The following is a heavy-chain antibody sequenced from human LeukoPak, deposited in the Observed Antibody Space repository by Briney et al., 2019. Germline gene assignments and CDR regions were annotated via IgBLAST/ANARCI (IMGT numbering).Heavy chain of an antibody. Sequence: PSQTLSLTCAVSGGSISSGGYSWSWIRQPPGKGLEWIGSVDHSGGTYYNPSLRSRVSISVDTSKNQFSLKLSSVTAADTAVYSCAGFTFFRGVITFDYWGQGTLVTVSS. J-gene: IGHJ4*02. V-gene: IGHV4-30-2*03. CDR3: AGFTFFRGVITFDY. CDR1: GGSISSGGYS. D-gene: IGHD3-10*01. CDR2: VDHSGGT.